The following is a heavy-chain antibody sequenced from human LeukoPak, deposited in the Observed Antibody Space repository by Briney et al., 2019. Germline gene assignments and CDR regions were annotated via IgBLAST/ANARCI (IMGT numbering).Heavy chain of an antibody. CDR3: ARGPTSYCSGGSCYSWQAYYFDY. J-gene: IGHJ4*02. CDR2: IYYSGST. D-gene: IGHD2-15*01. Sequence: SETLSLTCTVSGGSISSSSYYWGWIRQPPGKGLEWTGSIYYSGSTYYNPSLKSRVTISVDTSKNQFSLKLSSVTAADTAVYYCARGPTSYCSGGSCYSWQAYYFDYWGQGTLVTVSS. V-gene: IGHV4-39*01. CDR1: GGSISSSSYY.